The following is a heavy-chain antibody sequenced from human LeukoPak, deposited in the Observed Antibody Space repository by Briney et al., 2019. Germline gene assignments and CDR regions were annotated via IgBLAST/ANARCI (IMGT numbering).Heavy chain of an antibody. CDR2: IYYSGGT. CDR1: GGSISSGGYY. J-gene: IGHJ5*02. V-gene: IGHV4-31*03. Sequence: SETLSLTCTVSGGSISSGGYYWSWIRQHPGKGLEWIGYIYYSGGTYYNPSLKSRVTISVDTSKNQFSLKLSSVAAADTAVYYCARVGQQLARYNWFDPWGQGTLVTVSS. D-gene: IGHD6-13*01. CDR3: ARVGQQLARYNWFDP.